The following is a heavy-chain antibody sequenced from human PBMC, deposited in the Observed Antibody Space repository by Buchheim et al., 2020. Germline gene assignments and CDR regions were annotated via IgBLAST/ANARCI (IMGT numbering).Heavy chain of an antibody. D-gene: IGHD2-15*01. CDR1: GFTFSSYS. CDR2: ISSSSSTI. Sequence: EVQLLESGGGLVQPGGSLRLSCAASGFTFSSYSMNWVRQAPGKGLEWVSYISSSSSTIYYADSVKGRFTISRDNAKNSLYLQMNSLRDEDTAVYYCARGLRSRAPPPHYYYYYYMDVWGKGTT. J-gene: IGHJ6*03. V-gene: IGHV3-48*02. CDR3: ARGLRSRAPPPHYYYYYYMDV.